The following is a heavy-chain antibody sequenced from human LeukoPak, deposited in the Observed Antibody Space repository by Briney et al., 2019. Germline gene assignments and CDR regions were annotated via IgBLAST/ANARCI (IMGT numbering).Heavy chain of an antibody. Sequence: SETLSLTCAVSGVSFNDYYWSWVRQTPGKGLEWIGEINHSGYTNDSPSLKSRLTLSIDTSTKQFSLNVRSVTVADTGIYYCTRMTTGHDYWGQGTLVTVSS. D-gene: IGHD4-17*01. J-gene: IGHJ4*02. CDR3: TRMTTGHDY. CDR1: GVSFNDYY. CDR2: INHSGYT. V-gene: IGHV4-34*10.